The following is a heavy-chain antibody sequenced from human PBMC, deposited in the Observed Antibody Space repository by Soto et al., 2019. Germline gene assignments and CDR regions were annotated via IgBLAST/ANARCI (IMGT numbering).Heavy chain of an antibody. Sequence: GGSLRLSCAASGFTFSDYAMHWVRQAPGKGLEWVAVVSHDGRNTHYADSVKGRFTISRDSSKNTVSLEMTSLRAEDTAVYYCARDYYDSSGYRAIFDYWGQGTLVTVSS. CDR1: GFTFSDYA. J-gene: IGHJ4*02. CDR3: ARDYYDSSGYRAIFDY. CDR2: VSHDGRNT. V-gene: IGHV3-30*03. D-gene: IGHD3-22*01.